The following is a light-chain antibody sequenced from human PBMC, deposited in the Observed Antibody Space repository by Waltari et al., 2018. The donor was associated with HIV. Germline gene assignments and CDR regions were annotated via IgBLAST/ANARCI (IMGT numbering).Light chain of an antibody. Sequence: SYELTQSPSVSVSPGQTARITCSGNALSKEYVYWYQHKSGQAPVLVMYKDNERPSGSPERCSGCSSGTTVTLTIRGVQAEDEADYYCQSVDSYDTTMIFGGGTKLFVL. J-gene: IGLJ2*01. CDR3: QSVDSYDTTMI. V-gene: IGLV3-25*03. CDR2: KDN. CDR1: ALSKEY.